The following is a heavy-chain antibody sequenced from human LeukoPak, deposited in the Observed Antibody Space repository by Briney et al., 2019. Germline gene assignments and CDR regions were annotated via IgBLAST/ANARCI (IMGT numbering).Heavy chain of an antibody. D-gene: IGHD2-21*02. CDR3: ARYPPECKTTDCRPGDWFDP. CDR2: INPTSGAT. J-gene: IGHJ5*02. CDR1: GYTFTGYY. Sequence: ASVKVSCRTSGYTFTGYYMHWVRQAPGQGLEWMGWINPTSGATNYAQKFQGRVTMTRDTSISTAYMALSRLRSDDTAVYYCARYPPECKTTDCRPGDWFDPWGQGTLVTVSP. V-gene: IGHV1-2*02.